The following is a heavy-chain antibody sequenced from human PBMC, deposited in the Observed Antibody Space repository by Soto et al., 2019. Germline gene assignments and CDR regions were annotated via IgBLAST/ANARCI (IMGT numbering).Heavy chain of an antibody. Sequence: QVQLVQSGAEVKKPGASVRVSCKASGYTFSGYDINWVRQATGQGLEWMGWVSPDSGSTGYAGIFQGRVTMTWDRYTTTAYIDLSTLPSADSAVYYCARATELRYVEWSVYRGGNYAMDVWGQGTTVTVSS. J-gene: IGHJ6*02. V-gene: IGHV1-8*01. CDR2: VSPDSGST. D-gene: IGHD3-3*01. CDR3: ARATELRYVEWSVYRGGNYAMDV. CDR1: GYTFSGYD.